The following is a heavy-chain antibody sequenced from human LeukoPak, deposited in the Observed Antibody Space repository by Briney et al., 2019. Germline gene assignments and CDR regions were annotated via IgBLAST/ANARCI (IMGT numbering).Heavy chain of an antibody. D-gene: IGHD1-26*01. Sequence: SETLSLTCSVSGGSIRSSSYYWGWIRQPTGKGLEWIGTIHYTGSTYYTPSLKSRVTVSVDTSNNQFSLKVSSVTAADTAVYYCARHPSGSSFDYWGQGTLVAVSS. J-gene: IGHJ4*02. CDR2: IHYTGST. CDR1: GGSIRSSSYY. CDR3: ARHPSGSSFDY. V-gene: IGHV4-39*01.